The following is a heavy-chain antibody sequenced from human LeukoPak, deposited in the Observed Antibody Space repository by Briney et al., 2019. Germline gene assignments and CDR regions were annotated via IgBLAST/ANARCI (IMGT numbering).Heavy chain of an antibody. Sequence: GGSLRLSCAASGFTFSSYAMSWVRQAPGKGLEWVSAISGSGGSTYYADSVKGRFTISRDNSKNTLYLQMNSLRAEDTAVYYCAKNRPDSSGWYDIYGMDVWGQGTTVTVSS. D-gene: IGHD6-19*01. V-gene: IGHV3-23*01. CDR2: ISGSGGST. J-gene: IGHJ6*02. CDR3: AKNRPDSSGWYDIYGMDV. CDR1: GFTFSSYA.